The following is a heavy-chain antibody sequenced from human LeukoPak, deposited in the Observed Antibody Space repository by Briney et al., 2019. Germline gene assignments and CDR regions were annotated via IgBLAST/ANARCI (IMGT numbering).Heavy chain of an antibody. D-gene: IGHD3-10*01. V-gene: IGHV3-7*03. CDR2: IKQDGSEK. Sequence: PGGSLRLSCAASGFTFSSYWMSWVRQAPGKGLEWVANIKQDGSEKYHVDSVKGRFTISRDNAKNSLYLQMNSLRAEDTAVYYCARYALWFGPHNWFDPWGQGTLVTVSS. CDR3: ARYALWFGPHNWFDP. J-gene: IGHJ5*02. CDR1: GFTFSSYW.